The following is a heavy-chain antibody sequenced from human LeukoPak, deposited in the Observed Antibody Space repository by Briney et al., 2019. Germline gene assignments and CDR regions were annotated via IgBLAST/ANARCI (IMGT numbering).Heavy chain of an antibody. D-gene: IGHD3-22*01. J-gene: IGHJ4*02. CDR2: ISGSGDTT. CDR1: GFTFNNYA. V-gene: IGHV3-23*01. CDR3: AEDGIFYYDSRGYYASYSDS. Sequence: GGSLRLSCVASGFTFNNYAMTWVRQVPGKGLEWVSAISGSGDTTHYADSVKGRFTISRDNSKNTLNLQMNSLRAEDTAVYYCAEDGIFYYDSRGYYASYSDSWGQGTLVTVSS.